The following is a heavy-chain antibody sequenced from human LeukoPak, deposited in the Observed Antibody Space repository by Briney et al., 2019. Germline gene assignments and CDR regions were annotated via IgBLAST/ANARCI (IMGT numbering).Heavy chain of an antibody. Sequence: PGGSLRLSCAASGFTLSSYWMHWVRQAPGKGLVWVSRINSDGSSTSYADSVKGRFTISRDNAKNTLYLQMNSLRAEDTAVYYCAREGGDYDILTGYYSSWGQGTLVTVSS. CDR1: GFTLSSYW. CDR3: AREGGDYDILTGYYSS. J-gene: IGHJ4*02. V-gene: IGHV3-74*01. D-gene: IGHD3-9*01. CDR2: INSDGSST.